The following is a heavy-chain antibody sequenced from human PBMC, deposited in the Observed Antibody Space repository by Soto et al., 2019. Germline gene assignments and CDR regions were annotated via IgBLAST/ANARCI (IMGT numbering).Heavy chain of an antibody. Sequence: QVQLQQWGAGLLRHSETLSLTCAVYGGSFSGYYWSWIRQPPGKGLEWIGEINHSGSTNYNPSLKSRVTISVDTSKNQFSLKLSSVTAADTAVYYCPRGLYGGWFDPWGQGTLVTVSS. CDR2: INHSGST. CDR3: PRGLYGGWFDP. V-gene: IGHV4-34*01. CDR1: GGSFSGYY. J-gene: IGHJ5*02. D-gene: IGHD3-16*01.